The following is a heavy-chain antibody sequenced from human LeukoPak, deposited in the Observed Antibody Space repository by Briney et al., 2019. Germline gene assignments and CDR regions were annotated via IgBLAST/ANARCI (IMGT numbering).Heavy chain of an antibody. Sequence: GGSLRLSCSASGFTFSRYAMHWVRQAPGKGLEYVSVIGSNGGSTYYADSVKGRFTISRDNSKNTLYLQMNSLRAEDTAVYYCARDAPPIVATPIDFWGQGTLVTVSS. CDR3: ARDAPPIVATPIDF. CDR1: GFTFSRYA. D-gene: IGHD5-12*01. J-gene: IGHJ4*02. CDR2: IGSNGGST. V-gene: IGHV3-64*04.